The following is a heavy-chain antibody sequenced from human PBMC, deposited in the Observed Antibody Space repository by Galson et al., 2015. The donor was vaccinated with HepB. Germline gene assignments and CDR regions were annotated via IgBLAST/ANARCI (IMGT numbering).Heavy chain of an antibody. D-gene: IGHD5-12*01. CDR1: GTSLTTFNW. CDR3: GRDAASYEDFDF. J-gene: IGHJ4*02. CDR2: LSHNAFT. V-gene: IGHV4/OR15-8*02. Sequence: ETLSLTCAVSGTSLTTFNWGSWVRQPPDRGLEWIGHLSHNAFTNYKSPLKSRVNMSPHQSTHQVSLNLTSVTAAAPAVCVCGRDAASYEDFDFWGQGIPVIVSS.